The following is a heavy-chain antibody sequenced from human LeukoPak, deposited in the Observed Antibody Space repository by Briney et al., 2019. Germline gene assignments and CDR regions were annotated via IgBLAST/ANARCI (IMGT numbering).Heavy chain of an antibody. CDR3: AKAYAFVGANYFDY. CDR1: GFTFSTYA. J-gene: IGHJ4*02. V-gene: IGHV3-23*01. D-gene: IGHD1-26*01. CDR2: IGDTT. Sequence: GSLRLSCAASGFTFSTYAMSWVRQAPGKGLERVSAIGDTTYYADSVKGRFTISRDNSKNTLYLQMNNLRAEDAAIYYCAKAYAFVGANYFDYWGQGTLVTVSS.